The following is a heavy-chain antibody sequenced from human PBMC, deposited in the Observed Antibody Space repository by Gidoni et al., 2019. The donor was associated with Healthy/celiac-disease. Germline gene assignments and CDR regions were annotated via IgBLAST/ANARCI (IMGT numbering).Heavy chain of an antibody. CDR3: ARDVSWDIVVVPAALDP. Sequence: QVQLVESGGGVVQPGRSLRLSCAASGFTFSSSGMPGVRQAPGTGLEGVEVIWYDGSNKYYADSVKGRFTISRDNSKNTLYLQMNSLRAEDTAVYYCARDVSWDIVVVPAALDPWGQGTLVTVSS. J-gene: IGHJ5*02. CDR1: GFTFSSSG. D-gene: IGHD2-2*01. V-gene: IGHV3-33*01. CDR2: IWYDGSNK.